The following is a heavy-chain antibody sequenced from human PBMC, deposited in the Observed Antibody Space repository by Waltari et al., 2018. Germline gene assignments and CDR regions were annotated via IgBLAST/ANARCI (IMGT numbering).Heavy chain of an antibody. CDR1: GGSISSSSYY. Sequence: QLQLQESGPELVKPSETLSLTCTVSGGSISSSSYYWGWIRQPPGKGLEWIGGSYYSGSIYYTPSLKSRVTISVDTSKNQFSLNLSSVPAADTAVYYWARGGLGGLNWFDPWGQGTLVTVSS. J-gene: IGHJ5*02. V-gene: IGHV4-39*07. D-gene: IGHD3-10*01. CDR3: ARGGLGGLNWFDP. CDR2: SYYSGSI.